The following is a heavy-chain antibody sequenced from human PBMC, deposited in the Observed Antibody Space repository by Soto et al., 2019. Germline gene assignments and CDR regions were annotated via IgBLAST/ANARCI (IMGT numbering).Heavy chain of an antibody. J-gene: IGHJ4*02. Sequence: PGGSLRLSCTASGFTFGDYAINWYRQAPGEGLEWVGFIRSKVYDETTEYAASVKGRITISRDDSKSIAYLHMNSLTVDDTAVYYCTRAVAGPFDYWGQGTLVTVYS. CDR1: GFTFGDYA. CDR3: TRAVAGPFDY. D-gene: IGHD6-19*01. V-gene: IGHV3-49*03. CDR2: IRSKVYDETT.